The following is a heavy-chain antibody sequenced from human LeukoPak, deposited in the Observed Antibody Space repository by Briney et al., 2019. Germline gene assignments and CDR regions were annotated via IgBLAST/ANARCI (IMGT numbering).Heavy chain of an antibody. D-gene: IGHD6-13*01. CDR3: AREHSSSWDQFDY. V-gene: IGHV1-46*01. CDR2: INPSGGST. Sequence: GASVKVSCKASGGTFSSYAISWVRQAPGQGLEWMGIINPSGGSTSYAQKFQGRVTMTRDTSTSTVYMELSSLRSEDTAVYYCAREHSSSWDQFDYWGQGTLVTVSS. J-gene: IGHJ4*02. CDR1: GGTFSSYA.